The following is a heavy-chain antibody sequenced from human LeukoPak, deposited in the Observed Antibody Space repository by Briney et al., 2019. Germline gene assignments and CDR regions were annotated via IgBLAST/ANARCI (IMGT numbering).Heavy chain of an antibody. D-gene: IGHD6-19*01. J-gene: IGHJ6*03. V-gene: IGHV1-18*01. CDR3: ARDTARIAVAGTLDYYYMDV. CDR1: GYTFTSYG. Sequence: ASVKVSCKASGYTFTSYGISWVRQAPGQGLEWMGWISAYNGNTNYAQKLQGRVTMTTDTSTSTAYMELRSLRSDDTAVYYCARDTARIAVAGTLDYYYMDVWGKGTTVTVSS. CDR2: ISAYNGNT.